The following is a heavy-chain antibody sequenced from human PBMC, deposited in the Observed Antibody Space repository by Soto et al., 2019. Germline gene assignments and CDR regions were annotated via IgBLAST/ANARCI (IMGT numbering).Heavy chain of an antibody. V-gene: IGHV3-43*01. J-gene: IGHJ4*02. Sequence: GGSLRLSCAASGFTFDDYTMHWVRQGPGKGLEWVSFINWNGDDINYADSVKGRFTVSRDNSKNSLYLQMNSLRTEDTALYYCVKDSDWSFDSWGQGTLVTVSS. CDR1: GFTFDDYT. CDR3: VKDSDWSFDS. CDR2: INWNGDDI. D-gene: IGHD6-19*01.